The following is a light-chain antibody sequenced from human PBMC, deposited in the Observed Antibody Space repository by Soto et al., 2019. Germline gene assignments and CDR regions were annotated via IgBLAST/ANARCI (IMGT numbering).Light chain of an antibody. CDR2: RIS. V-gene: IGKV3-15*01. CDR1: QSVSGY. CDR3: QQRSNWPIT. Sequence: EIVMTQSPGTLSVFPGERVTLSCRASQSVSGYLDWFQQKPGQAPRLVLLRISTRAIGVPARFSGSGSETEFTLTISSLEPEDFALYYCQQRSNWPITFGQGTRLEI. J-gene: IGKJ5*01.